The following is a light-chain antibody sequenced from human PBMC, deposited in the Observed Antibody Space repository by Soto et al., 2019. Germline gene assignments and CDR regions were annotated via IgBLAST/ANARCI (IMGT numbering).Light chain of an antibody. CDR3: QQRSDWPSVT. J-gene: IGKJ4*01. Sequence: IVLTQSPATLSLSPGERATLSCRASQSMSTYLAWYQHKPGQAPRLLIYDASNRATGIPTRFSGSGSGTDFTLTISSLEPEDFAVYYCQQRSDWPSVTFGGGTKVEIK. CDR1: QSMSTY. CDR2: DAS. V-gene: IGKV3-11*01.